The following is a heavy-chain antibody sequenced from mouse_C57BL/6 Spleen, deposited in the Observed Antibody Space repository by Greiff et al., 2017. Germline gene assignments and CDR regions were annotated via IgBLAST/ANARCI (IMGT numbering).Heavy chain of an antibody. Sequence: VMLVESGPELVKPGASVKISCKASGYAFSSSWMNWVKQRPGKGLEWIGRIYPGDGDTNYNGKFKGKATLTADKSSSTAYMQLSSLTSEDSAVYFCARPYYGSSYFDYWGQGTTLTVSS. CDR2: IYPGDGDT. CDR1: GYAFSSSW. V-gene: IGHV1-82*01. CDR3: ARPYYGSSYFDY. J-gene: IGHJ2*01. D-gene: IGHD1-1*01.